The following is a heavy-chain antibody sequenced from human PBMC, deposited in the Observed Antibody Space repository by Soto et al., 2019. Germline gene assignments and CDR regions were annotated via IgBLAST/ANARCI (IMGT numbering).Heavy chain of an antibody. Sequence: SGPTLVNPTQTLTLTCTFSGFSLSTSGMCVSWIRQPPGKALEWLALIDWDGEKRYSPSLKSRLTITKDTSKNQVVLTMTNMDPVDTATYYCARKLYYYDSRGSYDAFDIWGQGTLVTVSS. J-gene: IGHJ3*02. V-gene: IGHV2-5*08. CDR1: GFSLSTSGMC. CDR2: IDWDGEK. D-gene: IGHD3-22*01. CDR3: ARKLYYYDSRGSYDAFDI.